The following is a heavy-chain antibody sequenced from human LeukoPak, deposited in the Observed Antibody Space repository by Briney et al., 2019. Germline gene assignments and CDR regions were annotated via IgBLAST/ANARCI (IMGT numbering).Heavy chain of an antibody. D-gene: IGHD4-17*01. J-gene: IGHJ5*02. CDR1: GFTFSSYA. CDR3: AKVGLGDYGDYGWFDP. CDR2: ISRSGGST. Sequence: GGSLRLSCAASGFTFSSYAVSWVRQAPGKGLEWVSAISRSGGSTYYADSVKGRFTISRDNSKNTLYLQMNSLRAEDTAVYYCAKVGLGDYGDYGWFDPWGQGTLVTVSS. V-gene: IGHV3-23*01.